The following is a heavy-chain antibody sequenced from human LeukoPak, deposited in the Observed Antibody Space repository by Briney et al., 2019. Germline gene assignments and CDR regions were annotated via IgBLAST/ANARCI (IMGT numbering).Heavy chain of an antibody. CDR3: ARGYDFWSGYYEN. D-gene: IGHD3-3*01. Sequence: GASVKVSCKASGYTFTRNDINWVRQATGQGLEWMGWMNPNSGNTGYAQKFQGRVTITRDTSISTAYMELSSLASEDTAVYYCARGYDFWSGYYENWGQGTLVTVSS. V-gene: IGHV1-8*03. J-gene: IGHJ4*02. CDR1: GYTFTRND. CDR2: MNPNSGNT.